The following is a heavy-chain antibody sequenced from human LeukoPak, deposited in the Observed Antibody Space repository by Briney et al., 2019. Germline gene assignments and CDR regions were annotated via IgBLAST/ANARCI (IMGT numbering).Heavy chain of an antibody. CDR1: GGSFRDYY. Sequence: SETLSLTCAVYGGSFRDYYWSWIRQPPGKGLEWIGEINHSGSTNYNPSLKSRVTISVDTSKNQFSLKLSSVTAADTAVYYCARSSPGAFYPYCSSTSCYSWFDPWGQGTLVTVSS. CDR2: INHSGST. J-gene: IGHJ5*02. D-gene: IGHD2-2*02. CDR3: ARSSPGAFYPYCSSTSCYSWFDP. V-gene: IGHV4-34*01.